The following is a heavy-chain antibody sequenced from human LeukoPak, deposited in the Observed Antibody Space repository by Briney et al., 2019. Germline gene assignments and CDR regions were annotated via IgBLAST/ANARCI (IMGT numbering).Heavy chain of an antibody. V-gene: IGHV3-7*04. J-gene: IGHJ6*02. Sequence: PGGPLRLSCAASGFTFSSYWMSWVRQAPGKGLEWVANIKQDGSEKYYVDSVKGRFTISRDNAKNSLYLQMNSLRAEDTAVYYCARVDSTIYYYYGMDVWGQGTTVTVSS. D-gene: IGHD3-3*01. CDR2: IKQDGSEK. CDR1: GFTFSSYW. CDR3: ARVDSTIYYYYGMDV.